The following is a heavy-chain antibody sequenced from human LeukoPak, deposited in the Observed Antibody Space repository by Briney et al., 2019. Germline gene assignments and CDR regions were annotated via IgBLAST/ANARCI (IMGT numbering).Heavy chain of an antibody. CDR1: GFPLSHFW. V-gene: IGHV3-7*01. CDR2: IRPDANDG. CDR3: ARADWGSIDY. J-gene: IGHJ4*02. D-gene: IGHD7-27*01. Sequence: GESLRLSSAASGFPLSHFWMTWVPQAPGKGREWVAIIRPDANDGSYVDSVKGRFPISRDNAKNSLYLQVHSLRAEDTAVYFCARADWGSIDYWGQGALVTVSS.